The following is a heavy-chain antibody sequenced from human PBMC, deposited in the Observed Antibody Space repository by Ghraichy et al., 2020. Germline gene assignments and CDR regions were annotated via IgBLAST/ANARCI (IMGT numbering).Heavy chain of an antibody. CDR2: TYYRSKWYN. V-gene: IGHV6-1*01. J-gene: IGHJ4*02. D-gene: IGHD7-27*01. Sequence: SQTLSLTCAISGDSVSSNSAAWNWSRQSPSRGLEWLGRTYYRSKWYNGYAVSVKSRITINPDTSKNQFSLQLNSVTPEDTAVYYCVRSLGILDYWGQGILVAVSS. CDR1: GDSVSSNSAA. CDR3: VRSLGILDY.